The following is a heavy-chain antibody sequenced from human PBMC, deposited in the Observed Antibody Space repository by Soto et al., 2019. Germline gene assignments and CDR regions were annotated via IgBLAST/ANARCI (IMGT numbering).Heavy chain of an antibody. J-gene: IGHJ6*02. Sequence: GESLKISCKGSGYSFTSYWIGWVRQMPGKGLEWMGIIYPGDSDTRYSPSFQGQVTISADKSISTAYLQWSSLKASDTAMYYCARRKGSGSYYGTPYYYYGMDVCGQGTTVTVSS. CDR3: ARRKGSGSYYGTPYYYYGMDV. V-gene: IGHV5-51*01. CDR2: IYPGDSDT. CDR1: GYSFTSYW. D-gene: IGHD3-10*01.